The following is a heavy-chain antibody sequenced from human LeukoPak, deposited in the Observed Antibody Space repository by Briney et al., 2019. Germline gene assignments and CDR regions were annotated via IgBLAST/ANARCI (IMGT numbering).Heavy chain of an antibody. J-gene: IGHJ4*02. CDR3: ARGRSVKYKFYYFDY. CDR1: DGSISTFY. CDR2: IHYSGST. Sequence: SETLSLTCIVSDGSISTFYWSWIRQPPGKGLEWIGYIHYSGSTKYNPSLKSRVTISVDTSKSQFSLNLDSVTAADTAVYFCARGRSVKYKFYYFDYWGQGTLVTVSS. D-gene: IGHD6-19*01. V-gene: IGHV4-59*01.